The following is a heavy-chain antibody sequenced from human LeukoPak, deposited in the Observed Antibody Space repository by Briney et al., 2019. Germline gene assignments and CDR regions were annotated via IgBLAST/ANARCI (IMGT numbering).Heavy chain of an antibody. CDR3: ARDQSLVAYSSTWFDY. V-gene: IGHV1-18*01. Sequence: GSVTVSCKTSGYTFTNYGLSWVRQAPGQGLEWMGWISAYNGNTDYAQNLQGRVTLTTDTSTTTAYMELRSLGSDDTAVYYCARDQSLVAYSSTWFDYWGQGTLVTVSS. CDR1: GYTFTNYG. CDR2: ISAYNGNT. J-gene: IGHJ4*02. D-gene: IGHD6-13*01.